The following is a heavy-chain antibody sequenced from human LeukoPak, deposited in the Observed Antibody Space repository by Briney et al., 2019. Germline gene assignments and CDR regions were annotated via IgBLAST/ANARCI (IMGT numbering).Heavy chain of an antibody. CDR2: ISYDGSNK. D-gene: IGHD6-19*01. CDR1: GFTFSSYA. V-gene: IGHV3-30*14. J-gene: IGHJ4*02. Sequence: GGSLRLSCAASGFTFSSYAMHWVRQAPGKGLEWVAVISYDGSNKYYADSVKGRFTISRDNSKNTLYLQMNSLRAEDTAVYYCARVTPVAGLDYWGQGTLVTVSS. CDR3: ARVTPVAGLDY.